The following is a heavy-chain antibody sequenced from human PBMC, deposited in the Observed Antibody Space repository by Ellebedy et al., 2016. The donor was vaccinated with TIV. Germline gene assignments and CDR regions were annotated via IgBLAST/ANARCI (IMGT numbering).Heavy chain of an antibody. D-gene: IGHD3-3*01. V-gene: IGHV4-34*01. CDR1: GGSFSGYY. CDR3: ASLEPTSNWFDP. J-gene: IGHJ5*02. Sequence: SETLSLTXAVYGGSFSGYYWSWIRQPPGKGLEWIGEINHSGSTNYNPSLKSRVTISVDTSKNQFSLKLSSVTAADTAVYYCASLEPTSNWFDPWGQGTLVTVSS. CDR2: INHSGST.